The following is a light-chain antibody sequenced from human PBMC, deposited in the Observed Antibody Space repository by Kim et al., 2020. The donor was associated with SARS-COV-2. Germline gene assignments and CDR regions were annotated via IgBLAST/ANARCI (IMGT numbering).Light chain of an antibody. V-gene: IGKV3-11*01. CDR3: QQRNNWPRT. J-gene: IGKJ1*01. CDR2: DAS. Sequence: EIVLTQSPATLSLSPGERATLSCRASQSVSSYLAWYQQKPGQAPRLLIYDASNRATGIPARFSGSGSGTDFTLTISSLEPEDFEVYYCQQRNNWPRTFGQGTKVDIK. CDR1: QSVSSY.